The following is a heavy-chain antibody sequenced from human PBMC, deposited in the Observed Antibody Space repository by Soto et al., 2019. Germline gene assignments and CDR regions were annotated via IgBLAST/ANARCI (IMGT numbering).Heavy chain of an antibody. V-gene: IGHV4-61*01. CDR3: ARDLPAAGNFDYYGMDV. CDR1: GGSVSSGSYY. J-gene: IGHJ6*02. D-gene: IGHD6-13*01. CDR2: IYYSGST. Sequence: QVQLQESGPGLVKPSETLSLTCTVSGGSVSSGSYYWSWIRQPPGKGLEWIGYIYYSGSTNYNPSLKSRVTISVDTSKNQFSLKLRSVTAADTAVYYCARDLPAAGNFDYYGMDVWGQGTTVTVSS.